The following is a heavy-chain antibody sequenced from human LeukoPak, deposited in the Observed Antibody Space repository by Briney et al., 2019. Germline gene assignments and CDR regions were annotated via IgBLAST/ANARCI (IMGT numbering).Heavy chain of an antibody. CDR2: ISHSGST. J-gene: IGHJ3*02. CDR3: ASQGVITSFGVVTLDAFDI. CDR1: GGSFSGYY. V-gene: IGHV4-34*01. D-gene: IGHD3-3*01. Sequence: PSETLSLTCAVYGGSFSGYYWSWIRQPPGKGLVWIGEISHSGSTNYNPSLKSRVTISVDTSKNQFSLKLSSVTAADTAVYYCASQGVITSFGVVTLDAFDIWGQGTMVTVST.